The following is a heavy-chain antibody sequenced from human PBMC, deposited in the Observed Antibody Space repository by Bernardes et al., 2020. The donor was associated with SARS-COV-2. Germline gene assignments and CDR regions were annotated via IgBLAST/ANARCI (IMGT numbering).Heavy chain of an antibody. CDR2: IWYDGSNK. D-gene: IGHD2-21*01. CDR1: GFTFSSYG. CDR3: ARVIEYYYVYYGMDV. Sequence: GGSLRLSCAASGFTFSSYGMHWVRQAPGKGLEWVAVIWYDGSNKYYADSVKGRFTISRDNSKNTLYLQMNSLRAEDTAVYYCARVIEYYYVYYGMDVWGQGTTVTVSS. J-gene: IGHJ6*02. V-gene: IGHV3-33*01.